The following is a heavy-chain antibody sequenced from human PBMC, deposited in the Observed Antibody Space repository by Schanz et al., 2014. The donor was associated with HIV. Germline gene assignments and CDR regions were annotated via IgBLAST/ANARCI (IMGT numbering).Heavy chain of an antibody. Sequence: QEQLVESGGGVVQPGRSLRLSCAASGFTFDNYGMHWVRQAPGKGLEWVAVISYDGRNKYYADSVKGRFTISRDNSKNTLYLQMNSLRPEDTAVYYCAKDKSRHTYSSSSIFDPWGQGTLVTVSS. D-gene: IGHD6-13*01. CDR3: AKDKSRHTYSSSSIFDP. J-gene: IGHJ5*02. CDR2: ISYDGRNK. V-gene: IGHV3-30*18. CDR1: GFTFDNYG.